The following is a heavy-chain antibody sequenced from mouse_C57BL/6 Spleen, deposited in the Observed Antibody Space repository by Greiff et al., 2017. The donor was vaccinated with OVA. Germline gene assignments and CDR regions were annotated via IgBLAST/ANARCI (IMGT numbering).Heavy chain of an antibody. D-gene: IGHD2-4*01. J-gene: IGHJ3*01. CDR2: INPNNGGT. Sequence: VQLQQSGPELVKPGAPVKISCKASGYTFTDYYMNWVKQSHGKSLEWIGDINPNNGGTSYNQKFKGKATLTVDKSSSTAYMELRSLTSEDSAVYYCARENDYGAYWGQGTLVTVSA. V-gene: IGHV1-26*01. CDR3: ARENDYGAY. CDR1: GYTFTDYY.